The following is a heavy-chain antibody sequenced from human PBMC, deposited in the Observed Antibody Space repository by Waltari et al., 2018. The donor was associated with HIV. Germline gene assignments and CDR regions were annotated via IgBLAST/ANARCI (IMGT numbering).Heavy chain of an antibody. CDR2: IWYDGDNE. J-gene: IGHJ4*02. D-gene: IGHD3-22*01. Sequence: QVQLVESGGGVVQPGRSLRLSCAASGFTFSNFAMLWVRQAPGKGLEWVAVIWYDGDNEYYADSVKGRVTISRDNSKNTLYLQMNSLRVEDTAVYYCARGGYYYDISGYYHYWGQGTLVTVSS. V-gene: IGHV3-33*01. CDR3: ARGGYYYDISGYYHY. CDR1: GFTFSNFA.